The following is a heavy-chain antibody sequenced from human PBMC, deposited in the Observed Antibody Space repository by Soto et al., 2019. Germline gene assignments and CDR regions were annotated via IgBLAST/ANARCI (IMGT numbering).Heavy chain of an antibody. D-gene: IGHD1-1*01. CDR1: GGSISSSNW. CDR3: ARVQGKGAKPTTHIFDY. V-gene: IGHV4-4*02. J-gene: IGHJ4*02. CDR2: IYHSGST. Sequence: QVQLQESGPGLVKPSGTLSLTCAVSGGSISSSNWWSWVRQPPGKGLEWIGEIYHSGSTNYNPSLKGRVTISVDKSKNQFSLKLSSVTAADTAVYYCARVQGKGAKPTTHIFDYWGQGTLVTVSS.